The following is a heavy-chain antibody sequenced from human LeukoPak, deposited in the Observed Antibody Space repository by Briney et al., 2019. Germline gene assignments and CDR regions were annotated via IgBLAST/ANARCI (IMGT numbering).Heavy chain of an antibody. D-gene: IGHD3-3*01. CDR3: ARLDDDFWTFDY. V-gene: IGHV4-4*09. CDR2: IYTSGST. Sequence: SETLSLTCTVSGGSISSYYWSWIRQPPGKGLEWIGYIYTSGSTNYNPSLKSRVTISVDTSKNQFSLKLSSVAAADTAVYYCARLDDDFWTFDYWGQGTLVTVSS. CDR1: GGSISSYY. J-gene: IGHJ4*02.